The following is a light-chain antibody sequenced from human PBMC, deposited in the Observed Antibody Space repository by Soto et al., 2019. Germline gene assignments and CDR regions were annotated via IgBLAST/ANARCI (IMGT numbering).Light chain of an antibody. J-gene: IGKJ2*01. CDR1: QSVSST. Sequence: EIVMTQSPATLSVSPGERATLSCRASQSVSSTLAWYQQKPGQAPRLRIYGASTMATGIPARFSGSGSGTEFTITISSLQSEDCAVYYCHRYNNWPPNTFGQGSKREIE. CDR2: GAS. V-gene: IGKV3-15*01. CDR3: HRYNNWPPNT.